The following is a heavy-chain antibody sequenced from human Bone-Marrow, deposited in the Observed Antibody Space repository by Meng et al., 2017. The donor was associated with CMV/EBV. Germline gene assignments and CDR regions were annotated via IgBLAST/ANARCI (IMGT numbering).Heavy chain of an antibody. CDR1: GGSISSSSYY. D-gene: IGHD6-6*01. Sequence: SETLSLTCTVSGGSISSSSYYWGWIRQPPGKGLEWIGSIYYSGSTNYNPSLKSRVTITVDTSKNRFSLKLSSVTAADTAVYYCARDRAAYSRTSSYYYGMDVWGQGTTVTVSS. CDR3: ARDRAAYSRTSSYYYGMDV. CDR2: IYYSGST. V-gene: IGHV4-39*07. J-gene: IGHJ6*02.